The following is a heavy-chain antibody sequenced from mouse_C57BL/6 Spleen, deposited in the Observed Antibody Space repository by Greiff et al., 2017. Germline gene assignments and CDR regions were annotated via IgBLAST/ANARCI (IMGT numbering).Heavy chain of an antibody. Sequence: EVKLVESGGGLVQPGGSMKLSCVVSGFTFSNYWMNWVRQPPEKGLEWVAQIRLKSDNYATHYADSVKGRFTISRDDSKSSVYLQMKNLRAEDTGIYYCAAHNYPLDYWGQGTTLTVSS. CDR2: IRLKSDNYAT. J-gene: IGHJ2*01. CDR1: GFTFSNYW. V-gene: IGHV6-3*01. D-gene: IGHD1-3*01. CDR3: AAHNYPLDY.